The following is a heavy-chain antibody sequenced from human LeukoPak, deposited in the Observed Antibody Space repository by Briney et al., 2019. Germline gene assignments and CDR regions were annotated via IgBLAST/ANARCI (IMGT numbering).Heavy chain of an antibody. V-gene: IGHV3-21*01. Sequence: GSLRLSCAASGFTFSSYSMNWVRQAPGKGLEWVSSISSSSSYIYYADSVKGRFTISRDNAKNSLYLQMNSLRAEDTGVYYCARGDTGMEYYFDYWGQGTLVTVSS. CDR2: ISSSSSYI. CDR3: ARGDTGMEYYFDY. J-gene: IGHJ4*02. CDR1: GFTFSSYS. D-gene: IGHD5-18*01.